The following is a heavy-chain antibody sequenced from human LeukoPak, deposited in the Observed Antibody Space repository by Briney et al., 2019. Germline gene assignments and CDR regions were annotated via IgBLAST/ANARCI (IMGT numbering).Heavy chain of an antibody. CDR2: IYYSGSS. V-gene: IGHV4-61*01. CDR3: ARASHPNWFVP. Sequence: PSETLSLTCTVSGGSVSSGSYYWSWIRQPPGKGLEWIGYIYYSGSSNYNPCLKSRVTISVDTSKNQFSLKLSSVTAADTAVYHCARASHPNWFVPWGQGTLVTVSS. CDR1: GGSVSSGSYY. J-gene: IGHJ5*02.